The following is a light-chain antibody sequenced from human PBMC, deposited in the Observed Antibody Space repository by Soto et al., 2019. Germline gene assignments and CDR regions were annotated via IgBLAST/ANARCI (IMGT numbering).Light chain of an antibody. J-gene: IGKJ1*01. CDR3: QQYGSSPPWT. V-gene: IGKV3-20*01. Sequence: VLSQSPGRLSLSPGERATLSCRASQSVPSTYFAWYQQKPGQAPRLLIFGASSRATGTPDRFSGSGSGTDFTLTISRLEPEDFAVYYCQQYGSSPPWTFGQGTKVDI. CDR1: QSVPSTY. CDR2: GAS.